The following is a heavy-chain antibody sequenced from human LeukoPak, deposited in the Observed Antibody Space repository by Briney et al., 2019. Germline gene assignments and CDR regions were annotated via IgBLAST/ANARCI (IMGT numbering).Heavy chain of an antibody. CDR2: IYYSGST. J-gene: IGHJ3*02. D-gene: IGHD4-23*01. Sequence: PSETLSLTCTVSGGSISSYYWSWIRQPPGKGLEWIGYIYYSGSTYYNPSLKSRVTISVDTSKNQFSLKLSSVTAADTAVYYCASTSGYGGNWAAFDIWGQGTMVTVSS. CDR1: GGSISSYY. V-gene: IGHV4-59*06. CDR3: ASTSGYGGNWAAFDI.